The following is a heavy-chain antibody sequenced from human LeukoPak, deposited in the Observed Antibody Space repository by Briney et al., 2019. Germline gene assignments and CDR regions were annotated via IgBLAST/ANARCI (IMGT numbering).Heavy chain of an antibody. CDR1: GGSFSGYY. CDR3: ARISSDYDILTGYRKVYYYYYMDV. D-gene: IGHD3-9*01. V-gene: IGHV4-34*01. CDR2: IYHSGST. J-gene: IGHJ6*03. Sequence: SETLSLTCAVYGGSFSGYYWSWIRQPPGKGLEWIGSIYHSGSTYYNPSLKSRVTISVDTSKNQFSLKLSSVTAADTAVYYCARISSDYDILTGYRKVYYYYYMDVWGKGTTVTVSS.